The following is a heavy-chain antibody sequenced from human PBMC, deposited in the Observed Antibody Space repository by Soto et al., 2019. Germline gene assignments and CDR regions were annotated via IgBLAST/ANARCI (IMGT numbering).Heavy chain of an antibody. Sequence: SETLSLTCTVSGGSISTGGYYWNWIRQHPGKGLEWIGYFYYSGSTYYNPSLKSRVTISVNTSKNQFSLKLSSVTAADTAVYYCARDLWGYCGTDCYPLDVWGQGTTVTVSS. CDR2: FYYSGST. D-gene: IGHD2-21*02. CDR3: ARDLWGYCGTDCYPLDV. V-gene: IGHV4-31*03. CDR1: GGSISTGGYY. J-gene: IGHJ6*02.